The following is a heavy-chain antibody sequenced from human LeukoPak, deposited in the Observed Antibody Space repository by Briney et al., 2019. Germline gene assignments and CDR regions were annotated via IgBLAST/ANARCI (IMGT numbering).Heavy chain of an antibody. D-gene: IGHD1-26*01. Sequence: GGSLRLSCAASGFTFSRSWMHWVRQAPGKGLVWVSRINDDGSTTSYADSVKGRFTISRDNSKNTLYLQMNSLRAEDTAVYYCARGGSYLSAFDIWGQGTMVTVSS. V-gene: IGHV3-74*01. CDR1: GFTFSRSW. CDR3: ARGGSYLSAFDI. J-gene: IGHJ3*02. CDR2: INDDGSTT.